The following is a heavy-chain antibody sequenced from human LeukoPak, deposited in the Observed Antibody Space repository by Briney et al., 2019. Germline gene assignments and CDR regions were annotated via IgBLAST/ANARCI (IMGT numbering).Heavy chain of an antibody. V-gene: IGHV3-66*01. Sequence: GGSLRLSCAASGFTVSSNYMSWVRQAPGKGLEWVSVIYSGGSTYYADSVKGRFTISRDNSKNTLYLQMNSLRAEDTAVYYCAKAPGVVAGTPFDYWGQGTLVTVSS. CDR2: IYSGGST. CDR3: AKAPGVVAGTPFDY. J-gene: IGHJ4*02. D-gene: IGHD6-19*01. CDR1: GFTVSSNY.